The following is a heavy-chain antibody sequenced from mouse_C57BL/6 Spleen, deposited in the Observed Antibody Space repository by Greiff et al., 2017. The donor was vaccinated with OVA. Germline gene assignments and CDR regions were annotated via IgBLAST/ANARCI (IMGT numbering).Heavy chain of an antibody. D-gene: IGHD1-1*01. CDR2: INYDGSST. V-gene: IGHV5-16*01. CDR3: ARGGIYYYGLDY. J-gene: IGHJ2*01. CDR1: GFTFSDYY. Sequence: EVKVVESEGGLVQPGSSMKLSCTASGFTFSDYYMAWVRQVPEKGLEWVANINYDGSSTYYLDSLKSRFIISRDNAKNILYLQMSSLKSEDTATYYCARGGIYYYGLDYWGQGTTLTVSS.